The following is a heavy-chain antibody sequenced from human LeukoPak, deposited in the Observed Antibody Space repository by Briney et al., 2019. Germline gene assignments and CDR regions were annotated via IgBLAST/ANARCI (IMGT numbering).Heavy chain of an antibody. CDR3: ARDLAYYASGSYCGWFDP. J-gene: IGHJ5*02. CDR1: GYSISSGHY. D-gene: IGHD3-10*01. V-gene: IGHV4-38-2*02. CDR2: IYHSGST. Sequence: SETLSLTCTVSGYSISSGHYRGWIRQPPGKGLEWIGSIYHSGSTYYNPSLKSRVTISVDTSKNQFSLKLNSVTAADTAVYYCARDLAYYASGSYCGWFDPWGQGTLVTVSS.